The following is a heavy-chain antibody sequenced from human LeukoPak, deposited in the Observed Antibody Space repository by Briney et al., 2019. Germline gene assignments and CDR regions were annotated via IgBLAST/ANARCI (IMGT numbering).Heavy chain of an antibody. Sequence: PGGSLRLSCAASGFSFSNYGMNWVRQAPGKGLEWVSSISSSSSYIYYADSVKGRFTISRDNAKNSLYLQMNSLRAEDTAVYYCARAGSSGWYSGWFDPWGQGTLVTVSS. CDR3: ARAGSSGWYSGWFDP. V-gene: IGHV3-21*01. D-gene: IGHD6-19*01. CDR2: ISSSSSYI. CDR1: GFSFSNYG. J-gene: IGHJ5*02.